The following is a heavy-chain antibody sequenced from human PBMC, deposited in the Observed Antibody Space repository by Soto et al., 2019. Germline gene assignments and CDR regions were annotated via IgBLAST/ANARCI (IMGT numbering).Heavy chain of an antibody. D-gene: IGHD3-16*01. CDR1: GDSVSSGNYY. Sequence: QVQFQESGPGLVKPSETLSLTCTVSGDSVSSGNYYWSWIRQPPGKGLEWIGSIYFTGNTNYNPSLKSRLTMSIDKSRNLFSLRLGSVTAADTAVYYCGRVPVDTYMIYWSDPWGQGTLVTVSS. J-gene: IGHJ5*02. CDR3: GRVPVDTYMIYWSDP. V-gene: IGHV4-61*01. CDR2: IYFTGNT.